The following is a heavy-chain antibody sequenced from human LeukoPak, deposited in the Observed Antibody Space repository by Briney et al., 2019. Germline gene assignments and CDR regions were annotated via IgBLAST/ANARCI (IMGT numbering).Heavy chain of an antibody. CDR3: ATGIVTGTSR. Sequence: GGSLRLSCAVSRITFSNAWPSWVRQAPGKGLEWVGRIKSKAEGETKVYAASVKGRFTISRDDSRSRLYLQMSSLKTEDTAVYYCATGIVTGTSRWGQGTLVAVSS. J-gene: IGHJ4*02. CDR2: IKSKAEGETK. CDR1: RITFSNAW. D-gene: IGHD1-20*01. V-gene: IGHV3-15*01.